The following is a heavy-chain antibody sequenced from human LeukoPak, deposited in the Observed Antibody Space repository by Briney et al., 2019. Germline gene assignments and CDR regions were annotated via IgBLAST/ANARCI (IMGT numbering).Heavy chain of an antibody. D-gene: IGHD4-17*01. J-gene: IGHJ4*02. V-gene: IGHV3-23*01. CDR3: ARVISGTLYGDYEGGGFDY. CDR2: INTSGDST. Sequence: PGETLRLSCVASGFTFRHYDMSWVRQAPGKGLEWVSSINTSGDSTYYADSLQGRFTISRDNAKNSLYLHMNSLRAEDTALYHCARVISGTLYGDYEGGGFDYWGQGTLVTVSS. CDR1: GFTFRHYD.